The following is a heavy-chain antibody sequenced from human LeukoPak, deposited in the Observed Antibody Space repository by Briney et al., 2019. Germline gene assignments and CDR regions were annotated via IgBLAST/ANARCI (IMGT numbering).Heavy chain of an antibody. Sequence: PGGSLRLSCAASGFTFSSYAMSWVRQAPGKGLEWVSAISGSGGSTYYADSVKGRFTISRDNSKNTLYLQMNSLRAEDTAVYYCSKDLSSGSYAHYWGQGTLVTVSS. CDR2: ISGSGGST. D-gene: IGHD1-26*01. CDR3: SKDLSSGSYAHY. CDR1: GFTFSSYA. J-gene: IGHJ4*02. V-gene: IGHV3-23*01.